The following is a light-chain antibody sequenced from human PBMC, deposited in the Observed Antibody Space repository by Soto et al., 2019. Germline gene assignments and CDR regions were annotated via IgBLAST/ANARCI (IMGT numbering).Light chain of an antibody. V-gene: IGLV2-14*01. CDR1: SSDVGGYNF. CDR3: SSYTSSVTLV. Sequence: QSVLTQPASVPGSPGQSITISCTGTSSDVGGYNFVSWYQQHPGKAPKLMIYEVSNRPSGVSYRFSGSKSGNTASLTISGLQAEDEADYYCSSYTSSVTLVFGGGTQLTVL. J-gene: IGLJ2*01. CDR2: EVS.